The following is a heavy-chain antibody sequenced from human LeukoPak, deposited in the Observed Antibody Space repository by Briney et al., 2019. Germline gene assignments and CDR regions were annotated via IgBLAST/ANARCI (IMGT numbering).Heavy chain of an antibody. CDR3: ARAYDSSGYSHTPPAFDI. J-gene: IGHJ3*02. Sequence: PGGSLRLSCAASGFTFDDYGMSWVRQAPGKGLEWVSGINWNGGSTGYADSVKGRFTISRDNAKNSLYLQMNGLRAEDTALYYCARAYDSSGYSHTPPAFDIWGQGTMVTVSS. CDR1: GFTFDDYG. CDR2: INWNGGST. D-gene: IGHD3-22*01. V-gene: IGHV3-20*04.